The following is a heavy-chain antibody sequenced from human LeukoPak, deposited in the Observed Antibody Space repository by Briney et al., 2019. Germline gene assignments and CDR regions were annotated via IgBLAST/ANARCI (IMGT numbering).Heavy chain of an antibody. CDR1: GGSFSVYY. CDR3: ARAARYCSGGSCYRNPFDP. J-gene: IGHJ5*02. V-gene: IGHV4-34*01. D-gene: IGHD2-15*01. CDR2: INHSGST. Sequence: SETLSLTCAVYGGSFSVYYWSWIRQPPGKGLEWIGEINHSGSTNYNPSLKSRVTISVDTSKNQFSLKLSSVTAADTAVYYCARAARYCSGGSCYRNPFDPWGQGTLVTVSS.